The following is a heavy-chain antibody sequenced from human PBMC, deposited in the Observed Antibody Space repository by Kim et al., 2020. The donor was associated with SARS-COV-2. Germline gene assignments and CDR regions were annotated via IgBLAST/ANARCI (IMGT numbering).Heavy chain of an antibody. CDR3: ARDGVSNRAFDI. D-gene: IGHD4-4*01. CDR2: IYSGGST. J-gene: IGHJ3*02. V-gene: IGHV3-66*01. Sequence: GGSLRLSCAASGFTVSSNYMSWVRQAPGKGLEWVSVIYSGGSTYYADSVKGRFTISRDNSKNTLYHQMNSLRAEDTAVYYCARDGVSNRAFDIWGQGTMVTVSS. CDR1: GFTVSSNY.